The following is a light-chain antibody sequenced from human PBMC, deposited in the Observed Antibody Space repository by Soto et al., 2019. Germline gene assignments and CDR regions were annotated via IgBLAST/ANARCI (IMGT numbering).Light chain of an antibody. V-gene: IGLV3-27*01. J-gene: IGLJ3*02. Sequence: SSELTQSSSVSVSPGQTARITCSGDVLAKKHARWLQQKPGQAPVVLLYKDSERPPGIPERFSGSSSGTTVTLTISGAQVDDEADYYCYSTADNNWVFGGGTKVTVL. CDR3: YSTADNNWV. CDR2: KDS. CDR1: VLAKKH.